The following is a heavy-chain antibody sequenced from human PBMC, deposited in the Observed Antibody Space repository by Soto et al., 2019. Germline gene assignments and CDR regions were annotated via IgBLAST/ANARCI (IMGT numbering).Heavy chain of an antibody. D-gene: IGHD3-3*01. CDR2: ISGSGGST. CDR1: GFTFSSYA. Sequence: GGSLRLSCAASGFTFSSYAMSWVRQAPGKGLEWVSAISGSGGSTYYADSVKGRFTISRDNSKNTLYLQMNSLRAEDTAVYYCAKTGAEYDFWSGYFEVNYGMDVWAKGPRSPSP. V-gene: IGHV3-23*01. CDR3: AKTGAEYDFWSGYFEVNYGMDV. J-gene: IGHJ6*02.